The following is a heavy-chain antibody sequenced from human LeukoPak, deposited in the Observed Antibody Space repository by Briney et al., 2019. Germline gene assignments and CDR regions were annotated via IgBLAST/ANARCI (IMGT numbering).Heavy chain of an antibody. Sequence: SETLSLTCAVSGGSLSNYYWTWIRQPPGKGLEWIGESNHSGSTNYNPSLNSRVTISVDRSKNQFSLRLSSVTAADTAVYYCARGARLSYFDYWGQGTLVTVSS. J-gene: IGHJ4*02. V-gene: IGHV4-34*01. D-gene: IGHD6-6*01. CDR3: ARGARLSYFDY. CDR2: SNHSGST. CDR1: GGSLSNYY.